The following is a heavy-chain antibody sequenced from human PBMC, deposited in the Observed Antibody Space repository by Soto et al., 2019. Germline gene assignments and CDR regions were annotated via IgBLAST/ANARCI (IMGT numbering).Heavy chain of an antibody. J-gene: IGHJ6*03. CDR3: ARGTQLDYGDYFLDV. D-gene: IGHD4-17*01. V-gene: IGHV1-8*02. Sequence: ASVKVSCKASRGTFTSYTIIWERQAPGQGPEWMGGITPNFGKAGYAQKFQGRVTMTRDTSISTAYMELSSLRSEDTAVYYCARGTQLDYGDYFLDVWGKGTTVTVSS. CDR2: ITPNFGKA. CDR1: RGTFTSYT.